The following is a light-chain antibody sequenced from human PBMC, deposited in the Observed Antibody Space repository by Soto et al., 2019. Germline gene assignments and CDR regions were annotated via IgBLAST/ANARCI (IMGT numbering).Light chain of an antibody. CDR3: GTWDNSLSLWV. CDR1: SSNIGSNY. CDR2: ENN. V-gene: IGLV1-51*02. J-gene: IGLJ3*02. Sequence: VLTQPPSLSAAPGQKVTISCSGSSSNIGSNYVSWYQHLPETAPKLLIYENNKRPSGIPYRFSGSKSGTSATLGITGLQTRDEADYYCGTWDNSLSLWVFAGGTKVTVL.